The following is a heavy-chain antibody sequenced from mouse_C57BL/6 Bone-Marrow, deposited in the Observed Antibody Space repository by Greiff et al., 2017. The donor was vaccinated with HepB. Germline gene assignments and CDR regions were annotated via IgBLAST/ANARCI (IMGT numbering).Heavy chain of an antibody. J-gene: IGHJ2*01. Sequence: QVQLQQPGAELVKPGASVKLSCKASGYTFTSYWMHWVKQRPGQGLEWIGRIHPNSGSTNYNEKFKSKPTLAVDKSSSTAYMQLSSLTSEDSAVYYCARSGLGLDYWCQGTTLTVSS. V-gene: IGHV1-64*01. CDR1: GYTFTSYW. CDR3: ARSGLGLDY. D-gene: IGHD4-1*01. CDR2: IHPNSGST.